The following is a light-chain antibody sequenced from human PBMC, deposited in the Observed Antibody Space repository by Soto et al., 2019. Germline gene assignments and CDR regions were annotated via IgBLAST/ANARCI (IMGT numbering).Light chain of an antibody. CDR3: SSYAGSYTFVV. CDR1: SSDIGGYNY. J-gene: IGLJ2*01. V-gene: IGLV2-11*01. Sequence: QSVLTQPRSVSGSPGQSVTISCTGTSSDIGGYNYVSWYQQHPGKVPKLMIYDVTKRPSGVPDRFSGSKSGNTASLTISGLQADDEADYYCSSYAGSYTFVVFGGGTKITVL. CDR2: DVT.